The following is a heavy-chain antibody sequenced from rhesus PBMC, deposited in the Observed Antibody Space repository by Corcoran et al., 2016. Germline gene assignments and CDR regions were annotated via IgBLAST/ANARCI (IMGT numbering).Heavy chain of an antibody. Sequence: QVQLQESGPGLVKPSETLSITCAVSGGSISSSNWWSWIRQPTGKGLGGVGKMGGRSERHNYNRALKTGGTISNETSKNQFSMKLSSGTAEDPAVYYCARRGGSYYFGGNRFDVWGAGVLVTVSS. CDR2: MGGRSERH. V-gene: IGHV4-65*02. J-gene: IGHJ5-1*01. CDR3: ARRGGSYYFGGNRFDV. D-gene: IGHD3-16*01. CDR1: GGSISSSNW.